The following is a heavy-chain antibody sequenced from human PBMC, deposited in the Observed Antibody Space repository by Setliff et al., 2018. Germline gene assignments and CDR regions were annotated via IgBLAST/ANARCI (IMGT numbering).Heavy chain of an antibody. CDR1: GGSISSYY. D-gene: IGHD3-3*01. Sequence: TSETLSLTCTVSGGSISSYYWGWIRQPAGKGLEWIGHIYIGGSANYNPSLKSRVTISVDTSKNQFSLKLSSVTAADTAVYYCARDEFLEGSYYYYYYMDVWGKGTTVTVSS. J-gene: IGHJ6*03. V-gene: IGHV4-4*08. CDR3: ARDEFLEGSYYYYYYMDV. CDR2: IYIGGSA.